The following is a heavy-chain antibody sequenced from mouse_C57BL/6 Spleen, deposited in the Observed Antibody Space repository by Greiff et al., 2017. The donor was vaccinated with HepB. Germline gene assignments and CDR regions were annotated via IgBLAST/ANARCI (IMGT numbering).Heavy chain of an antibody. CDR2: IHPNSGST. CDR1: GYTFTSYW. CDR3: ARRGVLLRPLAY. Sequence: QVQLKQPGAELVKPGASVKLSCKASGYTFTSYWMHWVKQRPGQGLEWIGMIHPNSGSTNYNEKFKSKATLTVDKSSSTAYMQLSSLTSEDSAVYYCARRGVLLRPLAYWGQGTLVTVSA. V-gene: IGHV1-64*01. D-gene: IGHD1-1*01. J-gene: IGHJ3*01.